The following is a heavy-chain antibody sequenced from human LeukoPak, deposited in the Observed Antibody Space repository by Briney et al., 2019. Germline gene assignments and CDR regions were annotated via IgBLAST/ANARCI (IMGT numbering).Heavy chain of an antibody. CDR1: GFTFSSYS. Sequence: GGSLRLSCAASGFTFSSYSMNWVRQAPGKGLEWVSSISSSSSYIYYADSVKGRFTISRDNAENSLYPQMNSLRAEDTAVYYCARSYCSSTSCYYYGMDVWGQGTTVTVSS. V-gene: IGHV3-21*01. CDR2: ISSSSSYI. CDR3: ARSYCSSTSCYYYGMDV. J-gene: IGHJ6*02. D-gene: IGHD2-2*01.